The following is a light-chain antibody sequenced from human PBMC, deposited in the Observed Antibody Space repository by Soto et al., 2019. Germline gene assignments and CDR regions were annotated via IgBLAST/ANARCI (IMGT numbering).Light chain of an antibody. CDR3: QQSYSTPLT. CDR2: AAS. CDR1: QSLSSY. Sequence: DIQMTQSPSSLSSSVGDRVTITCRASQSLSSYLNWYQQNPGKAPQLLIYAASSLQSGVPSRFSGSGSGTDFNLTISSLQPEDFATYYCQQSYSTPLTFGPGTKVDSK. V-gene: IGKV1-39*01. J-gene: IGKJ3*01.